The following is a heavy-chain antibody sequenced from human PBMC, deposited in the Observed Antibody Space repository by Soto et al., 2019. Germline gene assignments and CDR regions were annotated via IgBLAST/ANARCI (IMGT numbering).Heavy chain of an antibody. J-gene: IGHJ3*02. CDR3: AKKGDAFDI. CDR2: ISWNSGSI. V-gene: IGHV3-9*01. CDR1: GFTFDDYA. Sequence: GGSLRLSCAASGFTFDDYAMHWVRQAPGKGLEWVSGISWNSGSIGYADSVKGRFTISRDNAKNSLYLQMNSLRAEDTALYYCAKKGDAFDIWGQGTMVTVSS.